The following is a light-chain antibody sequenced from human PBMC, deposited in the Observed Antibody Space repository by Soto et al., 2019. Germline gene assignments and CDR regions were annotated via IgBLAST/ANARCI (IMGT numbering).Light chain of an antibody. CDR1: QGISHY. V-gene: IGKV1-27*01. CDR3: QQRSNWPSLT. Sequence: DIQMTQSPSSLSASVGDRVTITCRASQGISHYLAWYQQKPGEVPKLLIFAASTLQSGVPSRFSGSGSGTDFTLAISSLQPEDFAVYYCQQRSNWPSLTFGGGTKVEIK. J-gene: IGKJ4*01. CDR2: AAS.